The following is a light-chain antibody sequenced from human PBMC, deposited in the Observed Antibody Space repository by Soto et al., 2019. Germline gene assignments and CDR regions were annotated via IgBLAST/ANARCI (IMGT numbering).Light chain of an antibody. Sequence: QSALTQPASVSGSPGQSITISCTGTSSDVGRYNYVSWYQQHPGKAPKLTIYDVSNRPSGVSSRSSGSKSGNTASLTISGLQAEDEADYYCSSFTSSSTYVFGTGTKVTVL. J-gene: IGLJ1*01. CDR3: SSFTSSSTYV. CDR1: SSDVGRYNY. CDR2: DVS. V-gene: IGLV2-14*01.